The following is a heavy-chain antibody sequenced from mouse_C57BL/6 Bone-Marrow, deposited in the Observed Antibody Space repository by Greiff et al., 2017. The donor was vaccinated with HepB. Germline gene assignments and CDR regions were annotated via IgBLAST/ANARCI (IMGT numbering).Heavy chain of an antibody. CDR2: FYPGSGSI. Sequence: QVQLQQSGAELVKPGASVKLSCKASGYTFTEYTIHWVKQRSGQGLEWIGWFYPGSGSIKYNEKFKDKATLTADKSSSTASMELSRLTSEDSAVYFCARHDDVYCRFAYWGQGILVTVSA. D-gene: IGHD2-1*01. CDR3: ARHDDVYCRFAY. CDR1: GYTFTEYT. J-gene: IGHJ3*01. V-gene: IGHV1-62-2*01.